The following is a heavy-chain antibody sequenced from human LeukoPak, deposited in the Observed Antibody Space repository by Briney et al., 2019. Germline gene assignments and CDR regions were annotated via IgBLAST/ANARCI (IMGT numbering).Heavy chain of an antibody. J-gene: IGHJ4*02. Sequence: ASVKVSCKASGYTFTGYYMHWVRQAPGQGLEWMGWINPNSGGTNYARKFQGRVTMTRDTSISTAYMELSRLRSDDTAVYYCARGPYCSSTSCYGPRSYWGQGTLVTVSS. V-gene: IGHV1-2*02. CDR3: ARGPYCSSTSCYGPRSY. CDR1: GYTFTGYY. D-gene: IGHD2-2*01. CDR2: INPNSGGT.